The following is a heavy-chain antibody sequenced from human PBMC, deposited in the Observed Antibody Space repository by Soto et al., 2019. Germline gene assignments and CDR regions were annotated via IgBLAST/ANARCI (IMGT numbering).Heavy chain of an antibody. CDR2: IRSKANSYAT. D-gene: IGHD2-8*02. CDR3: TRPARGSPGPVY. CDR1: GFTFSGSA. J-gene: IGHJ4*02. Sequence: EVQLVESGGGLVQPGGSLKLSCAASGFTFSGSAMHWVRQASGKGLEWVGRIRSKANSYATAYAASVKGRFTISRDDSKNTAYLQMNSLKTEDTAVYYCTRPARGSPGPVYWGQGTLVTVSS. V-gene: IGHV3-73*02.